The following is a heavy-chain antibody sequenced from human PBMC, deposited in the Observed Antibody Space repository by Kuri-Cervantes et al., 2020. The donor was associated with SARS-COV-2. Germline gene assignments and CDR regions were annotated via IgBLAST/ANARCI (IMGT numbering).Heavy chain of an antibody. Sequence: GGSLTLTCTVSGVTISSYAMHWVRQAPGKGLEWVAVISYDGSNKYYADSVKGRFTISRDNSKNTLYLQMNSLRAEDTAVYYCARSYCSSTSCQDYYYYYYMDVWGKGTTVTVSS. V-gene: IGHV3-30-3*01. J-gene: IGHJ6*03. CDR2: ISYDGSNK. CDR3: ARSYCSSTSCQDYYYYYYMDV. CDR1: GVTISSYA. D-gene: IGHD2-2*01.